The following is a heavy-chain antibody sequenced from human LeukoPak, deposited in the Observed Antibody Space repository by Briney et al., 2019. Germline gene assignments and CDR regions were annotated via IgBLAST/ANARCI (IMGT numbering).Heavy chain of an antibody. CDR2: TYHRSKWCT. Sequence: SQTLSLTCAISGDSVSNNNAAWNWIRQSPSRGLEWLGRTYHRSKWCTDYAVSVSSRITINPDASKNQFSLQLNSVTPEDTAVYYCASSSLRGSDAFDIWGQGTMVTVSS. CDR3: ASSSLRGSDAFDI. D-gene: IGHD3-16*01. CDR1: GDSVSNNNAA. V-gene: IGHV6-1*01. J-gene: IGHJ3*02.